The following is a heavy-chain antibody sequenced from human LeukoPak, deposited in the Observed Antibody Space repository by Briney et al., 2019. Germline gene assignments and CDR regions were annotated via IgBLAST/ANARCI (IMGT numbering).Heavy chain of an antibody. CDR3: ARVRDYVWGSYRQPFDY. CDR1: GYSINSGYY. V-gene: IGHV4-38-2*02. CDR2: IYHSGST. Sequence: PSETLSLTCTVSGYSINSGYYWGWIRQPPGKGLEWIGSIYHSGSTNYNPSLKSRVTISVDTSKNQFSLKLSSVTAADTAVYYCARVRDYVWGSYRQPFDYWGQGTLVTVSS. D-gene: IGHD3-16*02. J-gene: IGHJ4*02.